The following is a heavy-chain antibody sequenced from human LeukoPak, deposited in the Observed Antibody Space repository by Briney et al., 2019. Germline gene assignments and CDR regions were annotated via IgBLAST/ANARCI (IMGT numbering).Heavy chain of an antibody. D-gene: IGHD3-10*01. CDR1: GFTFSSYA. CDR2: ISYDGSNK. V-gene: IGHV3-30*04. Sequence: GRSLRLSCAASGFTFSSYAMHWVRQAPGKGLEWVAVISYDGSNKYYADSVKGRFTISRDNSKNTLYLQMNSLRAEDTAVYYCATSMVRGVMGPPIFDYWGQGTLVTVSS. CDR3: ATSMVRGVMGPPIFDY. J-gene: IGHJ4*02.